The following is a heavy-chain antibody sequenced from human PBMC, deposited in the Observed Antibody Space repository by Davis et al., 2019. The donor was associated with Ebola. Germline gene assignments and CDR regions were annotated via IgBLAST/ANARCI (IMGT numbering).Heavy chain of an antibody. V-gene: IGHV3-23*01. CDR1: GFTFSSYA. CDR2: ISGSGGST. J-gene: IGHJ4*02. CDR3: AKERGNWNTPFDY. D-gene: IGHD1/OR15-1a*01. Sequence: PGGSLRLSCAASGFTFSSYAMSWVRQAPGKGLEWVSAISGSGGSTYYADSVKGRSTISRDNSKNTLHLQMNSLRADDTAVYYCAKERGNWNTPFDYWGQGTLVTVSS.